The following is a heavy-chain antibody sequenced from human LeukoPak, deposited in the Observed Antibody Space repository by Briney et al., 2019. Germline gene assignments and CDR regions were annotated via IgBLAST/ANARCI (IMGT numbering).Heavy chain of an antibody. CDR2: ILFDGTNK. CDR3: ARGDSSSWFFFDY. V-gene: IGHV3-33*01. Sequence: PGGSLRLSCAASGFTFSTYGIHWVRQAPGKGLEWVAVILFDGTNKYYGDSVKGRFTISRDNSKNTLYLQMSSLRAEDTAVYYCARGDSSSWFFFDYWGQGTLVTVSS. CDR1: GFTFSTYG. J-gene: IGHJ4*02. D-gene: IGHD6-13*01.